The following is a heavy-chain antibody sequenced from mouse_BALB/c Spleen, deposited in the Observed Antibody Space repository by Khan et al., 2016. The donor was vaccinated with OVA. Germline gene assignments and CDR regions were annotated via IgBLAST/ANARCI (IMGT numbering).Heavy chain of an antibody. J-gene: IGHJ1*01. CDR2: IYPGDGDT. D-gene: IGHD2-3*01. Sequence: VQLQESGAELARPGASVKLSCKASGYTFTSYWMQWVKQRPGQGLEWIGAIYPGDGDTRYTQKFKGKATLTADKSSSTAYMQLSTLASEDSAVFYCARTGGHYDGYFGYFDVWGAGTTVTVSS. CDR3: ARTGGHYDGYFGYFDV. V-gene: IGHV1-87*01. CDR1: GYTFTSYW.